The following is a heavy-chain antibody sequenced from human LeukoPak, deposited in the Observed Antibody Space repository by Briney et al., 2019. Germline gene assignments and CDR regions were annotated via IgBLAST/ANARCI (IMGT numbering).Heavy chain of an antibody. D-gene: IGHD6-13*01. CDR1: GGSISTYY. J-gene: IGHJ4*02. Sequence: PSETLSLTCTVSGGSISTYYWSWIRQPPGKGLEWIGYIYNSESTNYNPSLKSRVTISVDTSKNQFSLKLSSVTAADTAVYNCARENSNSWYLDYWGQGTLVTVSS. CDR3: ARENSNSWYLDY. V-gene: IGHV4-59*01. CDR2: IYNSEST.